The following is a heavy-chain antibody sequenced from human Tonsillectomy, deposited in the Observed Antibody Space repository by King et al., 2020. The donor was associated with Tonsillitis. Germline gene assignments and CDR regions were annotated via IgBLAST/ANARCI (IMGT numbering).Heavy chain of an antibody. Sequence: QLQESGPGLVKPSETLSLTCTVSGGSISSYYWSWIRQPAGKGLEWIGRIYTSGSTNYNPSLKSRVTMSVDTSKNQFSLKLGSVTAADTAVYYCARIVVVAAVMGGPYYYYGMDVWGQGTTVTVSS. J-gene: IGHJ6*02. CDR2: IYTSGST. D-gene: IGHD2-15*01. CDR3: ARIVVVAAVMGGPYYYYGMDV. V-gene: IGHV4-4*07. CDR1: GGSISSYY.